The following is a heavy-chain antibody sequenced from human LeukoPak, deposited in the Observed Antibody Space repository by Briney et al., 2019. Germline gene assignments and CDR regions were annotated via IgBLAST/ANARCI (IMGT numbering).Heavy chain of an antibody. Sequence: ASVKVSCKASGGTFSSYAISWVRQAPGQGLEWMGWIIPIFGTANYAQKLQGRVTITTDEFTSTAYMELSSLRSEDTAVYYCARVPTSFPGAIRSSSNWFDPWGQGTLVTVSS. D-gene: IGHD2-2*01. J-gene: IGHJ5*02. V-gene: IGHV1-69*05. CDR3: ARVPTSFPGAIRSSSNWFDP. CDR1: GGTFSSYA. CDR2: IIPIFGTA.